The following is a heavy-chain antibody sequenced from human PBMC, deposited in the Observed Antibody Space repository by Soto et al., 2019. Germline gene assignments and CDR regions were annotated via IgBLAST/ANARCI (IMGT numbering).Heavy chain of an antibody. CDR3: AREAPYCTSATCPKFYDMDV. Sequence: GVSVKVSCKASGGTFGSYAITWVRRAPGQGLEWLGGIIPILNSPAYAQKFKARVVITADEITNTACMELNSLRFDDTAVYYCAREAPYCTSATCPKFYDMDVWGQGTTVTVSS. CDR2: IIPILNSP. J-gene: IGHJ6*02. CDR1: GGTFGSYA. V-gene: IGHV1-69*13. D-gene: IGHD2-2*01.